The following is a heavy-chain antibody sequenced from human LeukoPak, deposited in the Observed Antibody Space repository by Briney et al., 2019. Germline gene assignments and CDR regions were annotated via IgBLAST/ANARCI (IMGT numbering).Heavy chain of an antibody. CDR3: AKDFSGQPFDY. CDR1: GFTFSSYA. J-gene: IGHJ4*02. D-gene: IGHD1-14*01. Sequence: QPGGSLRLSCAASGFTFSSYAMHWVRQAPGKGLEWVAVISYDGSNKYYADSVKGRFTISRDNSKNTLYLQMNSLRAEDTAVYYCAKDFSGQPFDYWGQGTLVTVSS. CDR2: ISYDGSNK. V-gene: IGHV3-30*04.